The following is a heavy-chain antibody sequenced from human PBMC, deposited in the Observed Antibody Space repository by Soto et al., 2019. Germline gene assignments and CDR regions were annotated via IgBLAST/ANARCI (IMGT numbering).Heavy chain of an antibody. D-gene: IGHD3-22*01. V-gene: IGHV1-69*06. CDR1: GVTFSSYA. J-gene: IGHJ4*02. Sequence: SVKVSCKASGVTFSSYAISWVRQAPGQGLEWMGGIIPIFGTANYAQKFQGRVTITADKSTSTAYMELSSLRSEDTAVYYCARASQPVHYYDSSGYYADYWGQGTLVTV. CDR3: ARASQPVHYYDSSGYYADY. CDR2: IIPIFGTA.